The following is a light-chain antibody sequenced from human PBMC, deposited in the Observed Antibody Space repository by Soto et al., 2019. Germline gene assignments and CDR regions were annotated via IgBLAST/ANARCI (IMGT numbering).Light chain of an antibody. CDR2: GAS. CDR3: QQYYRWPLT. CDR1: QSVGSN. J-gene: IGKJ4*01. Sequence: EIVMTQSPATLSVSPGERATLSCRASQSVGSNLAWYQQKPGQAPRLLIYGASTRATGIPARFSGSGSGTEFTLTISSLQTEDFAVYYCQQYYRWPLTFGGGTKVDIK. V-gene: IGKV3-15*01.